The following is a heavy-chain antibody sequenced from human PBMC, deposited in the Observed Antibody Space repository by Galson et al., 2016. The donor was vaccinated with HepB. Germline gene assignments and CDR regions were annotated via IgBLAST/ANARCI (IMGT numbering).Heavy chain of an antibody. CDR3: ARDGGYSSIFQH. CDR1: GYTFTGKY. D-gene: IGHD6-13*01. Sequence: SVKVSCKAPGYTFTGKYIHWVRQAPGQGLEWMGWINPSSGGTDFAPKFQGRVTMTRDTSITTAYMEFRRLRSDDTAVYYCARDGGYSSIFQHWGQGTLVTVSS. CDR2: INPSSGGT. V-gene: IGHV1-2*02. J-gene: IGHJ1*01.